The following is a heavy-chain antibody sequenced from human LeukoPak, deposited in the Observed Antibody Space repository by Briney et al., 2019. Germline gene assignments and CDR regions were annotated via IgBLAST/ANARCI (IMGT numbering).Heavy chain of an antibody. CDR3: ASLCSYGWGYFDY. D-gene: IGHD5-18*01. V-gene: IGHV3-53*01. CDR2: IYSGGSA. CDR1: GFTFSDYY. Sequence: GGSLRLSCAASGFTFSDYYMSWVRQAPGKGLEWVSVIYSGGSAHYADSVKGRFTISSDSSKNTLYLQMNSLRAEDTAVYYCASLCSYGWGYFDYWGQGTLVTVSS. J-gene: IGHJ4*02.